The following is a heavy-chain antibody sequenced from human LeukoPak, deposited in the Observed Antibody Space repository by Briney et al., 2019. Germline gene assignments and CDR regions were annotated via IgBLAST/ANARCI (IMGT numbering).Heavy chain of an antibody. J-gene: IGHJ4*02. CDR1: GYTFTIYA. CDR2: ISAGNGNT. Sequence: ASVKVSCKASGYTFTIYAIHWLRQAPGQRLEWMGWISAGNGNTKYSQNFQGRVTFISNTSATTAFMELSSLRSEDAAVYYCARDSGSGNNDYWGQGTLVTVSS. D-gene: IGHD1-26*01. CDR3: ARDSGSGNNDY. V-gene: IGHV1-3*01.